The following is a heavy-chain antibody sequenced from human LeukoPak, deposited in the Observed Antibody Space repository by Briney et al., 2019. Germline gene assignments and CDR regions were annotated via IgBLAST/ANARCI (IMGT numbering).Heavy chain of an antibody. D-gene: IGHD3-22*01. CDR3: ARRRKWNDSSFYYCDY. Sequence: PSETLSLTCSVSGGSISSTNYFWGWIRQPPGEGLEWIGSIYYGGTTYYNPSLKSRVTISVDTSKNQFSLNLSSVTAADTAVYYCARRRKWNDSSFYYCDYWGQGTLVTVSS. V-gene: IGHV4-39*01. CDR2: IYYGGTT. CDR1: GGSISSTNYF. J-gene: IGHJ4*02.